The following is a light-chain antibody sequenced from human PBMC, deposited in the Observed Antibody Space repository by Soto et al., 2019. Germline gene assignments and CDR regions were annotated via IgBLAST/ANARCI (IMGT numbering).Light chain of an antibody. CDR3: CSNAGSSTYV. Sequence: QSVLTQPASVSGSPGRSITISCTGTSSDVGSYNLVSWYQQHPGKAPKLMIYEGSKRPSGVSNRFSGSKSGNTASLTISGLQAEDEADYYCCSNAGSSTYVFGTGTKVTVL. J-gene: IGLJ1*01. V-gene: IGLV2-23*01. CDR1: SSDVGSYNL. CDR2: EGS.